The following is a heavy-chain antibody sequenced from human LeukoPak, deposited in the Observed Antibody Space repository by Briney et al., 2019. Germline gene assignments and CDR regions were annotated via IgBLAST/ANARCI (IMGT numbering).Heavy chain of an antibody. D-gene: IGHD1-7*01. CDR3: ARGGWNYVFNY. Sequence: GGSLRLSCAASGFTFNTYEMNWVRQAPGKGLGWLAYIPSSGSPIYYADYVKGRFTISRDNAKNSLYLQMNSLRAEDTAVYYCARGGWNYVFNYWGQGTLVTVSS. CDR2: IPSSGSPI. CDR1: GFTFNTYE. J-gene: IGHJ4*02. V-gene: IGHV3-48*03.